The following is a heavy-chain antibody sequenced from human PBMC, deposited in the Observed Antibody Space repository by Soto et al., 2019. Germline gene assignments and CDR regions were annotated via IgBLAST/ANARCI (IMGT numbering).Heavy chain of an antibody. D-gene: IGHD2-21*01. V-gene: IGHV1-69*01. CDR2: IIPLFGTA. Sequence: QVQLVQSGAAVKKPGSSVKVSCKASGVTFSSETISWVRQAPGQGLEWVGGIIPLFGTANYAQKFQGRVTITADESTSTLYIELSSLRADDTDVYYFATELGDHPASPFDYWGQGTLVTVSS. CDR3: ATELGDHPASPFDY. J-gene: IGHJ4*02. CDR1: GVTFSSET.